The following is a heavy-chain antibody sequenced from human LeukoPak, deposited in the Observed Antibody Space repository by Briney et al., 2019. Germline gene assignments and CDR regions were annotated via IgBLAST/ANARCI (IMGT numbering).Heavy chain of an antibody. J-gene: IGHJ4*02. CDR1: GYRFSSYW. CDR2: IYPGDSDT. Sequence: GGSLKISCKGSGYRFSSYWIAWVRQMPGKGLEWMGIIYPGDSDTTYSTSFQGQVTISADKCISTPFLQCSSLKTSDTAMYYCARQADSGHYVYYWVQGTLVTVSS. CDR3: ARQADSGHYVYY. V-gene: IGHV5-51*01. D-gene: IGHD4-17*01.